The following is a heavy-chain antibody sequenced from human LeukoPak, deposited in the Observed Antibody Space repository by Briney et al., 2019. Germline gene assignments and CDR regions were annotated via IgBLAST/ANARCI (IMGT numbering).Heavy chain of an antibody. V-gene: IGHV3-30*04. CDR1: GFTFSSYA. CDR3: ARDSYYGSGSPTFDY. Sequence: GRSLRLSCAPSGFTFSSYALHWVRQAPGTGLEWGAVISYDGSNKYYADSVKDRFTISRDNSKNTLYLQMNSLRAEDTAVYYCARDSYYGSGSPTFDYWGQGTLVTVSS. D-gene: IGHD3-10*01. J-gene: IGHJ4*02. CDR2: ISYDGSNK.